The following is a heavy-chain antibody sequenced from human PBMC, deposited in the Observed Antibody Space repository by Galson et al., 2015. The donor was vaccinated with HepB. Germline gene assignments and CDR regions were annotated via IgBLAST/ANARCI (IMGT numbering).Heavy chain of an antibody. CDR3: VRDRNWGRSYWYLDL. D-gene: IGHD3-16*01. CDR2: IWYDGSNK. Sequence: SLRLSCAASGFTFRNYGMHWVRQAPGKGLEWVAVIWYDGSNKKYADSVKGRFTFSRDNSKNTLDLHMNSLRAEDTAVYYCVRDRNWGRSYWYLDLWGRGTLVTVSS. V-gene: IGHV3-33*01. CDR1: GFTFRNYG. J-gene: IGHJ2*01.